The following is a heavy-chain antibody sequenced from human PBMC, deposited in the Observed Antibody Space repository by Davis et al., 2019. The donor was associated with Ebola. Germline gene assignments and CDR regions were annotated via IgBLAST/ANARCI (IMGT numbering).Heavy chain of an antibody. V-gene: IGHV3-66*04. J-gene: IGHJ4*02. CDR1: GFTVRSNY. Sequence: GESLKISCAASGFTVRSNYMSWVRQAPGKGLEWVSAISGSGGSTYYADSVKGRFTIARDNSKNTLYLQMNSLRAEDTAVYYCARPGGDYGDYRGGFDYWGQGTLVTVSS. D-gene: IGHD4-17*01. CDR3: ARPGGDYGDYRGGFDY. CDR2: ISGSGGST.